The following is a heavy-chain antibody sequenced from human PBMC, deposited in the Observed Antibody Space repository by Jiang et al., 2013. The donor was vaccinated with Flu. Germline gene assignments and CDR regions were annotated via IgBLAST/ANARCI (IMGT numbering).Heavy chain of an antibody. CDR1: GASISNSNFY. J-gene: IGHJ4*02. CDR2: IHYTGST. V-gene: IGHV4-39*07. Sequence: PGLVKPSETLSLTCTISGASISNSNFYWGWVRQPPGKGLEWIGSIHYTGSTYYNPSLKSRVTISVDTSKNQFSLRLSSVTAADTAVYYCARARMRVLTTITYYFDSWGLGILVTVSS. CDR3: ARARMRVLTTITYYFDS. D-gene: IGHD2-21*02.